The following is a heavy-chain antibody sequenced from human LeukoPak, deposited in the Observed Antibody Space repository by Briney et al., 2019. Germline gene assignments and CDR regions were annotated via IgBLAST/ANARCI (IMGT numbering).Heavy chain of an antibody. J-gene: IGHJ6*02. Sequence: LGESLKISCKGSGYSFTSYWIGWVRQMPGKGLEWMGIIYPGDSGTKYSPSFQGQVTISADKSISTAYLQWSSLKASDTAMYYCARRSTSGVWGYGLDVWGQGTTVTVSS. CDR1: GYSFTSYW. D-gene: IGHD3-16*01. CDR2: IYPGDSGT. V-gene: IGHV5-51*01. CDR3: ARRSTSGVWGYGLDV.